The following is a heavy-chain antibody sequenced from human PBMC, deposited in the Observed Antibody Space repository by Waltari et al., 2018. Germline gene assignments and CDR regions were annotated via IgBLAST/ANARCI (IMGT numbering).Heavy chain of an antibody. CDR3: ARSLFGVINQYYYGVDV. J-gene: IGHJ6*02. D-gene: IGHD3-3*01. CDR1: GFKFTTDS. Sequence: QVPPALSGSEGQKPGASVKAPLTGSGFKFTTDSFTWARQAPGQGLEWLGWISDYKADTRYALKVQGKVTMTTDTYTNTAYMGLRSLRSDDTAVYYCARSLFGVINQYYYGVDVWGQGTAVTVSS. CDR2: ISDYKADT. V-gene: IGHV1-18*01.